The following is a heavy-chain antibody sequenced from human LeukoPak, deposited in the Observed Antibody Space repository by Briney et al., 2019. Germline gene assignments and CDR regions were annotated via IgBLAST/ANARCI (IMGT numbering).Heavy chain of an antibody. CDR3: ARGPQGAVTRFDY. CDR1: GYTFTSYD. D-gene: IGHD4-17*01. CDR2: MNPNSGNT. J-gene: IGHJ4*02. Sequence: ASMKVSCKASGYTFTSYDIDGVRQATGQGLEWMGWMNPNSGNTGYAQKFQGRVTMTRNTSISTAYMELSSLRSEDTAVYYCARGPQGAVTRFDYWGQGTLVTVSS. V-gene: IGHV1-8*01.